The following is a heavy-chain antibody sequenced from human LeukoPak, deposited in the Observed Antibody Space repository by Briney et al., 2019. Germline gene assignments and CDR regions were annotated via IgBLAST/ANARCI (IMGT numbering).Heavy chain of an antibody. CDR1: GFTFSSYS. Sequence: GGSLRLSCAASGFTFSSYSMNWVRQAPGKGLEWVSFISSSSSYIYYADSVKGRFTISRDNSKNTLYLQMNSLRAEDTAVYYCAKDRTYYYDSSETYYFDYWGQGTLVTVSS. J-gene: IGHJ4*02. D-gene: IGHD3-22*01. CDR2: ISSSSSYI. CDR3: AKDRTYYYDSSETYYFDY. V-gene: IGHV3-21*01.